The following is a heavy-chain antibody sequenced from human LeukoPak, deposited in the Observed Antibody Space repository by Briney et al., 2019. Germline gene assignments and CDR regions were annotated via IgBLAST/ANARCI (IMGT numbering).Heavy chain of an antibody. CDR1: GFTFTSSA. D-gene: IGHD6-19*01. J-gene: IGHJ2*01. V-gene: IGHV1-58*01. CDR3: AAAVAGRYFDL. Sequence: SVKVSCKASGFTFTSSAVQWVRQARGQRLEWIGWIVVGSGNTNYAQKFQERVTITRDMSTSTAYMELSSLRSEDTAVYYCAAAVAGRYFDLWGRGILVTVSS. CDR2: IVVGSGNT.